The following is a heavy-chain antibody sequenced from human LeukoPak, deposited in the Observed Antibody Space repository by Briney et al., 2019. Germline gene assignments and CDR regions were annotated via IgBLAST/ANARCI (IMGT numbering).Heavy chain of an antibody. CDR3: AELGITMIGGV. Sequence: HPGGSLRLPCAASGFTFDDYAMHWVRQTPGKGLEWVSLISWDGGRTYYADSVKGRFTISRDNSKNSLYLQMNSLRAEDTAVYYCAELGITMIGGVWGKGTTVTISS. D-gene: IGHD3-10*02. J-gene: IGHJ6*04. CDR2: ISWDGGRT. V-gene: IGHV3-43D*04. CDR1: GFTFDDYA.